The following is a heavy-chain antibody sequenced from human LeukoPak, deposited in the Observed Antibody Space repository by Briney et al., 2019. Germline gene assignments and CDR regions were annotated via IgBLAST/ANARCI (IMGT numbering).Heavy chain of an antibody. Sequence: GGSLRLSCAASGFTVNSNYMTWVRQAPGKGLEWVSVIHSGGSTFYADFVKARFTIFRDNSKKTLYLQITSLKAGDRPGHGCASSSWWRCYWCDRWGQGTLVSVSS. V-gene: IGHV3-66*01. CDR3: ASSSWWRCYWCDR. CDR1: GFTVNSNY. J-gene: IGHJ5*02. CDR2: IHSGGST. D-gene: IGHD6-13*01.